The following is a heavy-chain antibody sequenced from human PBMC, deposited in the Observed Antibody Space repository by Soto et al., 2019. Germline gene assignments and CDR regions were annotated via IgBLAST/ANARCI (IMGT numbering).Heavy chain of an antibody. D-gene: IGHD6-13*01. CDR1: GGSISSGGYY. CDR2: IYYSGST. V-gene: IGHV4-31*03. Sequence: QVQRQESGPGLVKPSQTLSLTCTVSGGSISSGGYYWSWIRQHPGKGLEWIGYIYYSGSTYYNPSLKSRVTRSVDTSKNQFSLKLSSVTAADTAVYYCARGAHYSSPFRWFDPWGQGTLVTVSS. CDR3: ARGAHYSSPFRWFDP. J-gene: IGHJ5*02.